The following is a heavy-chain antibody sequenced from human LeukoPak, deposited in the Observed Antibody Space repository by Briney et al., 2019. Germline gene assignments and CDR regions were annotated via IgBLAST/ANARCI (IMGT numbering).Heavy chain of an antibody. D-gene: IGHD1-26*01. CDR3: ARDRNTGSSYENLFEY. CDR2: INSDGSST. V-gene: IGHV3-74*01. Sequence: GGSLRLSCAASGFTFSSYWMHWVRQAPGKGLVWVSRINSDGSSTSYADSVKGRFTISRDNAKNTLYLQMNSLRAEDTSVYYCARDRNTGSSYENLFEYWGQGSLVTVSS. J-gene: IGHJ4*02. CDR1: GFTFSSYW.